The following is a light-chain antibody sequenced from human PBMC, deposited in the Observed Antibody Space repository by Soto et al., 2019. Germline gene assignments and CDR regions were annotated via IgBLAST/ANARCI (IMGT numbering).Light chain of an antibody. V-gene: IGKV3-20*01. Sequence: ENVLTQSPGTLSLSPGERATLSCRTSQNVDSSYLAWYQQKPGQAPRLLIYGTSSRATGIPDRFSGSGSGTDFTLTIYRLEPEDFAVYYCQHYSNSIYTFGQGTKVDIK. CDR3: QHYSNSIYT. CDR1: QNVDSSY. J-gene: IGKJ2*01. CDR2: GTS.